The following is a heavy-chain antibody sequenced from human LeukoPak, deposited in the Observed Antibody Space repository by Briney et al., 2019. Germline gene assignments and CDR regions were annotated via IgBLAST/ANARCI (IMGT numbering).Heavy chain of an antibody. D-gene: IGHD1-14*01. CDR3: ARQAQDGSDNYFDP. CDR2: IWTSGIT. V-gene: IGHV4-4*09. J-gene: IGHJ5*02. CDR1: GGSISGHY. Sequence: SETLSLTCTVSGGSISGHYWSWIRQSPGRGLEWIGNIWTSGITKYNPSLNSRVSISIDTSKNQFSLKVSSMTAADTAVYYCARQAQDGSDNYFDPWGQGALVTVSS.